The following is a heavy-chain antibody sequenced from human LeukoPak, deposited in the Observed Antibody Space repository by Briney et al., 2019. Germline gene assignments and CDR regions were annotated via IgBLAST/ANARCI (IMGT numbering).Heavy chain of an antibody. J-gene: IGHJ5*02. D-gene: IGHD4-17*01. CDR1: GFTFSRYA. V-gene: IGHV3-64D*09. Sequence: GGSLRLSCSASGFTFSRYAMHWVRQAPGKGLEYVSGISGNGGSTYYADSVKGRFTISRDNSKNTLYLQMSSLRAEDTAVYYCVKASNTVTSNWFDTCEPATLVTVSS. CDR2: ISGNGGST. CDR3: VKASNTVTSNWFDT.